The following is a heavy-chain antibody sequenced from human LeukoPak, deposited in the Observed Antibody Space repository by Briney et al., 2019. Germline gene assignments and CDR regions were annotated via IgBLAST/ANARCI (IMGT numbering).Heavy chain of an antibody. CDR1: GGSISSGDYY. CDR3: ARAKPGDFWSGYPHNYYFDY. J-gene: IGHJ4*02. V-gene: IGHV4-30-4*08. Sequence: PSETLSHTCTVSGGSISSGDYYWSWIRQPPGKGLEWIGYIYYSGSTYYNPSLKSRVTISVDTSKNQFSLKLSSVTAADTAVYYCARAKPGDFWSGYPHNYYFDYWGQGTLVTVSS. CDR2: IYYSGST. D-gene: IGHD3-3*01.